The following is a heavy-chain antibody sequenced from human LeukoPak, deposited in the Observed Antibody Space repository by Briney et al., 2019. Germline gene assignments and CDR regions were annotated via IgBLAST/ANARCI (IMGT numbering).Heavy chain of an antibody. J-gene: IGHJ4*02. V-gene: IGHV3-74*01. D-gene: IGHD3-10*01. CDR2: IERDRSSA. CDR3: ASGFLSGRGVVGY. Sequence: GGSLRLSCAASGFTLCNYSMHWVRDTPGERLVWVSSIERDRSSATYADAVKGRFTISRDNAKNTLYLQMNSLSAEDTAVYYGASGFLSGRGVVGYWGQGTLVTVSS. CDR1: GFTLCNYS.